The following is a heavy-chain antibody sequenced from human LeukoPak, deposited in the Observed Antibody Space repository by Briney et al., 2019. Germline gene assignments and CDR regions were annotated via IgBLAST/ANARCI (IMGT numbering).Heavy chain of an antibody. CDR2: ISSSGGTT. V-gene: IGHV3-23*01. CDR3: PKDIDYGDYVVS. D-gene: IGHD4-17*01. CDR1: GFTFSGYA. J-gene: IGHJ4*02. Sequence: GGSLRLSCAASGFTFSGYAMSWVRQAPGKGLEWVSAISSSGGTTYYADSVKGRFTISRDNSKNTLYLQMNSLRAEDTAVYYCPKDIDYGDYVVSWGQGTLVTVSS.